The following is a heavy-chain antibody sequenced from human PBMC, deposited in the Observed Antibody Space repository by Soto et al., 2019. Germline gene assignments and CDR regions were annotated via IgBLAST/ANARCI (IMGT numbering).Heavy chain of an antibody. V-gene: IGHV4-59*08. J-gene: IGHJ3*02. CDR1: GGSISSYY. CDR2: IYYSGST. CDR3: ARRDGWAVDI. Sequence: SETLSLTCTVSGGSISSYYWSWIRQPPGKGLEWIGYIYYSGSTNYNPSLKSRVTISVDTSKNQFSLKLSSVTAADTAVYYCARRDGWAVDIWGQGTMVTVSS. D-gene: IGHD2-21*02.